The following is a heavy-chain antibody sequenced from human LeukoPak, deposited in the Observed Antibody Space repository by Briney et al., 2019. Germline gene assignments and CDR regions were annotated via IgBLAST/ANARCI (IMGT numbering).Heavy chain of an antibody. V-gene: IGHV3-49*04. CDR2: IRSKAYGGTT. CDR3: TRQAIVGGSYNYFDY. D-gene: IGHD1-26*01. Sequence: PGGSLRLSCAASGFTFSDYYMSWVRQAPGKGLEWVGFIRSKAYGGTTEYAASVKGRFTISRDDSKSIAYLQMNSLKTEDTAVYYCTRQAIVGGSYNYFDYWGQGTLVTVSS. CDR1: GFTFSDYY. J-gene: IGHJ4*02.